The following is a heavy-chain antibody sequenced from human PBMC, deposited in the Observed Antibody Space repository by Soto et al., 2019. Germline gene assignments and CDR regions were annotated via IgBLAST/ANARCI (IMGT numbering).Heavy chain of an antibody. CDR3: ARESGSGYDFNYYYYMDA. D-gene: IGHD5-12*01. J-gene: IGHJ6*03. V-gene: IGHV4-59*01. Sequence: SETLSLTCTVSGGSISSYYWSWIRQPPGKGLEWIGYIYYSGSTNYNPSLKSRVTISVDTSKNQFSLKLSSVTAADTAVYYCARESGSGYDFNYYYYMDAWGKGTTVTVSS. CDR2: IYYSGST. CDR1: GGSISSYY.